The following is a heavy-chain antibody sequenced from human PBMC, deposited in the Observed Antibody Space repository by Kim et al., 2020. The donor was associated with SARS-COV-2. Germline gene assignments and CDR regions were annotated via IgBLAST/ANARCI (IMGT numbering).Heavy chain of an antibody. J-gene: IGHJ3*02. CDR1: GFTFSRYS. CDR3: ARSFYYNSGGYYYNDAFDI. V-gene: IGHV3-21*01. Sequence: GGSLRLSCAASGFTFSRYSMNWVRQAPGKGLEWVSSISTSSSYIYFADSLKGRLLISRDDAKDSLFLQMNSLGAEDTAVYYCARSFYYNSGGYYYNDAFDIWGQGTMVTVSS. CDR2: ISTSSSYI. D-gene: IGHD3-22*01.